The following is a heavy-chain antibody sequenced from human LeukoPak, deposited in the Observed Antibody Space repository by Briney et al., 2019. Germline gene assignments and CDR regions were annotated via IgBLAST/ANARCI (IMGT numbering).Heavy chain of an antibody. J-gene: IGHJ4*02. CDR2: ISGSGGST. Sequence: GGSLRLSCAASGFTSSSYAMSWVRQAPGKGLEWVSAISGSGGSTYYADSVKGRFTISRDNSKNTLYLQMNSLRAEDTAVYYCAKAQGYSGSYINYWGQGTLVTVSS. CDR1: GFTSSSYA. D-gene: IGHD1-26*01. V-gene: IGHV3-23*01. CDR3: AKAQGYSGSYINY.